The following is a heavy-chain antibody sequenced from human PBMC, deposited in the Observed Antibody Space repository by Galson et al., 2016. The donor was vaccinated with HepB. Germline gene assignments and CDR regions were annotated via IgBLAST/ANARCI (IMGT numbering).Heavy chain of an antibody. CDR1: GFIFSNYG. D-gene: IGHD1/OR15-1a*01. CDR2: ISGGGGST. Sequence: SLRLSCAASGFIFSNYGMSWVRQAPGKGLEWVSAISGGGGSTYYADSVKGRFTISRDNSKNTLYLQMNSLRVEDTALYYCAKLEGNNVAYWGQGTMVTVS. V-gene: IGHV3-23*01. CDR3: AKLEGNNVAY. J-gene: IGHJ4*02.